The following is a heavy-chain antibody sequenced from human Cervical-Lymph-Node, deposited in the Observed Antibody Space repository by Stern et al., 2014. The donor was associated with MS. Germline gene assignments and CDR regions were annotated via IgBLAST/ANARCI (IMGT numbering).Heavy chain of an antibody. Sequence: QVQLMQSGAEVKKPGASVKVSCKASGYTFTSYGISWVRQAPGQGLEWMGWICAYNVNTSYAHKLQVRVTMTTVTSTSTSYMELRSLRSDDTAVYYWARGLLGIENAFDIWGQGTMVTVPS. V-gene: IGHV1-18*01. D-gene: IGHD2-15*01. CDR1: GYTFTSYG. CDR2: ICAYNVNT. J-gene: IGHJ3*02. CDR3: ARGLLGIENAFDI.